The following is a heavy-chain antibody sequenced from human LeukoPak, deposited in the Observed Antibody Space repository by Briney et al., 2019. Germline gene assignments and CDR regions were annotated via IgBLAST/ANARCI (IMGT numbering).Heavy chain of an antibody. V-gene: IGHV4-34*01. J-gene: IGHJ3*02. D-gene: IGHD3-22*01. CDR3: ARPPYDINGAFDI. CDR2: INHSGST. CDR1: GGALSGYY. Sequence: SETLSLTCAVYGGALSGYYWSWIRQPPGKGLDWIGEINHSGSTNYNPSLKSRVTISVDTSKNQFSLKLSSVTAADTAVYYCARPPYDINGAFDIWGQGTMVTVSS.